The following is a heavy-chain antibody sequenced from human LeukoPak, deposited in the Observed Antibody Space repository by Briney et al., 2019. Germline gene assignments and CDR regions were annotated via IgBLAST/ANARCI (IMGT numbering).Heavy chain of an antibody. V-gene: IGHV3-74*01. D-gene: IGHD3-16*02. J-gene: IGHJ6*02. CDR1: GFTFNNYW. Sequence: GGSLRLSCAASGFTFNNYWIHWVRQAPGKGLVWVSSTSTDGSTAVYGDSVKGRFTISRDNGKNTLDLQLNSLRVEDTAVYFCTRTGYRHGMDVWGQGTTVTVSS. CDR3: TRTGYRHGMDV. CDR2: TSTDGSTA.